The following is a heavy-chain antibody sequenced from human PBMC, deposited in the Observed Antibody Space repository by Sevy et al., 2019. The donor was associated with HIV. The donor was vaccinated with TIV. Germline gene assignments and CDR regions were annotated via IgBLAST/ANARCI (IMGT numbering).Heavy chain of an antibody. J-gene: IGHJ4*02. V-gene: IGHV3-53*01. CDR1: GFTVSSNY. CDR2: IYSGGST. D-gene: IGHD3-10*01. Sequence: GGSLRLSCAASGFTVSSNYMSWVRQAPGKGLEWVSVIYSGGSTYYADSVKGRFTISRGNSKNTLYLQMNSLRAEDTAVYYCAGGRVVRGVITPLDYWGQGTLVTVSS. CDR3: AGGRVVRGVITPLDY.